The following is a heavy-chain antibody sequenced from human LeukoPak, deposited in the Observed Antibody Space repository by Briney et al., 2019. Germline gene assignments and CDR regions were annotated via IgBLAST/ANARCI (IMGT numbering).Heavy chain of an antibody. V-gene: IGHV3-NL1*01. Sequence: QPGRSLRLSCAASGFTFSSYGMHWVRQAPGKGLEWVSVIYSGGSTYYADSVKGRFTISRHNSKNTLYLQMNSLRAEDTAVYYCASNYYDSRGYYYRDYWGQGTLVTVSS. D-gene: IGHD3-22*01. J-gene: IGHJ4*02. CDR2: IYSGGST. CDR3: ASNYYDSRGYYYRDY. CDR1: GFTFSSYG.